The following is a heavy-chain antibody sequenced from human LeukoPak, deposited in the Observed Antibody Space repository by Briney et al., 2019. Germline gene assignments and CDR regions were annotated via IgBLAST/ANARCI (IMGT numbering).Heavy chain of an antibody. CDR3: ARSPLPYYYESSGPFDY. J-gene: IGHJ4*02. D-gene: IGHD3-22*01. CDR2: ISAYNGNT. V-gene: IGHV1-18*01. Sequence: ASVKVSCKASGYTFTSYGISWVRQAPGQGLEWVGWISAYNGNTNYAQKLQGRVTMTTDTSTSTDYMELRSLRSDDTAVYYCARSPLPYYYESSGPFDYWGQGTLVTVSS. CDR1: GYTFTSYG.